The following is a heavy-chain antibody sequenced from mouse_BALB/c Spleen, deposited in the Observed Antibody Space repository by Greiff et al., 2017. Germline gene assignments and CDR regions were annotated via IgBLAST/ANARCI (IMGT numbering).Heavy chain of an antibody. CDR2: IYPGSGST. J-gene: IGHJ1*01. V-gene: IGHV1S22*01. Sequence: LQQPGSELVRPGASVKLSCKASGYTFTSYWMHWVKQRPGQGLEWIGNIYPGSGSTNYDEKFKSKATLTVDTSSSTAYMQLSSLTSEDSAVYYCTRTIYGRWYFDVWGAGTTVTVSS. D-gene: IGHD5-5*01. CDR1: GYTFTSYW. CDR3: TRTIYGRWYFDV.